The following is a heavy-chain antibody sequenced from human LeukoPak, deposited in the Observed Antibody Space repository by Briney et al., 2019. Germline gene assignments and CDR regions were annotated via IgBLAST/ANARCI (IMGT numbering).Heavy chain of an antibody. CDR1: GYTFTSYG. V-gene: IGHV1-2*02. J-gene: IGHJ5*02. CDR2: INPNSGGT. CDR3: ARVVPAAMSLGWFDP. Sequence: ASVKVSCKASGYTFTSYGISWVRQAPGQGLEWMGWINPNSGGTNYAQKFQGRVTMTRDTSISTAYMELSRLRSDDTAVYYCARVVPAAMSLGWFDPWGQGTLVTVSS. D-gene: IGHD2-2*01.